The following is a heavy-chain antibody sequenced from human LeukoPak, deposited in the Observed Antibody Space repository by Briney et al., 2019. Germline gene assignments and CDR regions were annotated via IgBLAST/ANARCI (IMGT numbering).Heavy chain of an antibody. V-gene: IGHV4-39*02. CDR2: IYYSGST. D-gene: IGHD6-19*01. J-gene: IGHJ4*02. CDR3: AIAVSGTAHFDY. Sequence: PSETLSLTCTVSGGSISSSSYYWGWIRQPPGKGLEWIGSIYYSGSTYYNPSLKSRVTISGDTSKNHLSLNLTSVTAADTAIYYCAIAVSGTAHFDYWGQGILVTVSS. CDR1: GGSISSSSYY.